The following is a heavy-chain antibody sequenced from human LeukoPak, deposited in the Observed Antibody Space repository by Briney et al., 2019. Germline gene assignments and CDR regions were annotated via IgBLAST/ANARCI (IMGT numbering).Heavy chain of an antibody. CDR3: ARRTAYMEYFDL. Sequence: GESLKFSCKGSGYSFTTYWIGWVRQMPGRGLEWMGTIYPGDSDTRYRPSFHGQVTISADKSTMVASLQWSSLKASDAAIYYCARRTAYMEYFDLWGRGTLVTVSS. V-gene: IGHV5-51*01. D-gene: IGHD3-16*01. J-gene: IGHJ2*01. CDR2: IYPGDSDT. CDR1: GYSFTTYW.